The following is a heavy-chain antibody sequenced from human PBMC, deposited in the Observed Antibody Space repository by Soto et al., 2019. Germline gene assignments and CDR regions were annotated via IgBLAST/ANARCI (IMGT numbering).Heavy chain of an antibody. CDR3: AREQVPGSDAFYI. CDR2: ISRSAGNT. Sequence: WGSLLLSCAASGFTFSSYSMNWVRQAPGKGLEWVSSISRSAGNTYYAEVVKGRFTISRDNAKNSMYLQMNSLRAEDTAVYYCAREQVPGSDAFYIWGQGTMVTVSS. J-gene: IGHJ3*02. V-gene: IGHV3-21*01. CDR1: GFTFSSYS.